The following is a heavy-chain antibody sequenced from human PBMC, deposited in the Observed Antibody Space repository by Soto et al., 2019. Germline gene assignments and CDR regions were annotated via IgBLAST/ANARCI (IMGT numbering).Heavy chain of an antibody. J-gene: IGHJ4*02. CDR1: GFTFSSYA. CDR2: ISYDGSNK. V-gene: IGHV3-30-3*01. CDR3: ARSFDY. Sequence: GGSLRLSCAASGFTFSSYAMHWVRQAPGKGLEWVAVISYDGSNKYYADSVKGRFTISRDNSKNTLYLQMNSLRAEDTAVYYCARSFDYWGQGTLVTVSS.